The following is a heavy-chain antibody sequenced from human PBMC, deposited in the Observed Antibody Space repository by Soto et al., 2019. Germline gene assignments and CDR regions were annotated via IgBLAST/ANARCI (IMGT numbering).Heavy chain of an antibody. CDR1: GYSFTSYW. J-gene: IGHJ6*02. CDR3: ARHALHLLGYCISTSCHRGYYYGMDV. D-gene: IGHD2-2*01. V-gene: IGHV5-51*01. CDR2: IYPGDSDT. Sequence: GESLKISCKGSGYSFTSYWIGWVRQMPGKGLEWMGIIYPGDSDTRYSPSFQGRVTISADKSISTAYLQWSSLKASDTAMYYCARHALHLLGYCISTSCHRGYYYGMDVWGQGTTVTVSS.